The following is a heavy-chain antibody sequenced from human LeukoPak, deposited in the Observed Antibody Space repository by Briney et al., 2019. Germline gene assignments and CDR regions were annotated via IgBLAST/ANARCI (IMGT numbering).Heavy chain of an antibody. D-gene: IGHD2-21*01. V-gene: IGHV3-7*01. CDR3: ARKIGLDF. J-gene: IGHJ3*01. Sequence: GGSLRLSCAASGFSLSNFWMSWVRQAPGKGLEWVANIGEDGSEKYYVDPVKGRFTISRDNAKNSLTLQMNSLRAEDTAVYYCARKIGLDFWGQGTMVIVSP. CDR1: GFSLSNFW. CDR2: IGEDGSEK.